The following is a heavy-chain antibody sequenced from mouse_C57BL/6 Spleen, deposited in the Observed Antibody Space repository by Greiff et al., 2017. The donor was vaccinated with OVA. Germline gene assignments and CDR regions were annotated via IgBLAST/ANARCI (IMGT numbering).Heavy chain of an antibody. CDR1: GYSITSGYD. D-gene: IGHD4-1*01. J-gene: IGHJ4*01. CDR3: ARGNWHYAMDY. CDR2: ISYSGST. V-gene: IGHV3-1*01. Sequence: EVKLMESGPGMVKPSQSLSLTCTVTGYSITSGYDWHWLRHFPGNKLEWMGYISYSGSTNYNPSLKSRISITHDTSKNHFFLKLNSVTTEDTATYYCARGNWHYAMDYWGQGTSVTVSS.